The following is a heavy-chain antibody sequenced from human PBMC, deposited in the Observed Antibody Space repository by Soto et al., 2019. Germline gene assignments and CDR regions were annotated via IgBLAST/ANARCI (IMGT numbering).Heavy chain of an antibody. J-gene: IGHJ4*02. D-gene: IGHD6-6*01. CDR3: ARAPKVSGSSQTRPDF. V-gene: IGHV4-34*01. Sequence: PSETLSLTCSLYSGSFSGYYWSWIRQPPGKGLEWIGEISQSGNTNYSPSLKSRVSISIDTSKKQFSLNLASVSAADTAVYYCARAPKVSGSSQTRPDFWGQGXLVTVYS. CDR2: ISQSGNT. CDR1: SGSFSGYY.